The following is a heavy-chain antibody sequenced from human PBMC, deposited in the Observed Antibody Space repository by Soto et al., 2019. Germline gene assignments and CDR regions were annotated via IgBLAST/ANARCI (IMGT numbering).Heavy chain of an antibody. CDR1: GFTFSSYG. V-gene: IGHV3-30*18. Sequence: QVQLVESGGGVVQPGRSLRLSCAASGFTFSSYGMHWVRQAPGKGLEWVAVISYDGSNKYYADSVKGRFTISRDNSKNTLYLQMNSLRAEDTAVYYCAKDLQQPWGRWGYSSSSPYYYYYGMDVWGQGTTVTVSS. CDR3: AKDLQQPWGRWGYSSSSPYYYYYGMDV. CDR2: ISYDGSNK. D-gene: IGHD6-6*01. J-gene: IGHJ6*02.